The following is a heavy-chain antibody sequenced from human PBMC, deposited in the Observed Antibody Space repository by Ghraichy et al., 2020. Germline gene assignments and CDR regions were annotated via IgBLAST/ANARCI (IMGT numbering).Heavy chain of an antibody. CDR2: IYYSGST. J-gene: IGHJ6*02. CDR3: ARAVDYYYYGMDV. Sequence: SETLSLTCTVSGGSISSYYWSWIRQPPGKGLEWIGYIYYSGSTNYNPSLKSRVTISVDTSKNQFSLKLSSVTAADTAVYYCARAVDYYYYGMDVWGQGTTVTVSS. V-gene: IGHV4-59*01. CDR1: GGSISSYY.